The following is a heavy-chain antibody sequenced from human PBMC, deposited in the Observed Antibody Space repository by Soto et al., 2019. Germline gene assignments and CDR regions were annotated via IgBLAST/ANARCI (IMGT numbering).Heavy chain of an antibody. CDR3: ASDEIRFSWAYRMDV. CDR1: GFTFSSYA. CDR2: ISYDGSNK. D-gene: IGHD3-3*01. J-gene: IGHJ6*02. V-gene: IGHV3-30-3*01. Sequence: QVQLVESGGGVVQPGRSLRLSCAASGFTFSSYAMHWVRQAPGKGLEWVAVISYDGSNKYYADSVKGRFTIARDNSKNTLYLQMNSLRAEDTAVYYCASDEIRFSWAYRMDVWGQGTTVTVSS.